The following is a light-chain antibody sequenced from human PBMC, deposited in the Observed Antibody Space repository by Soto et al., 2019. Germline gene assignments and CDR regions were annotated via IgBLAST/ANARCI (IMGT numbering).Light chain of an antibody. V-gene: IGLV7-46*01. CDR3: LLSYSGARV. Sequence: QAVVTQEPSLTVSPGGTVTLTCGSNTGAVTSGHYPYWFQQKPGQAPRTLIYDTNNRHSWTPARFSGSLLGGKAALTLSGAQSEDEADYYCLLSYSGARVFGGGTKLTVL. CDR2: DTN. CDR1: TGAVTSGHY. J-gene: IGLJ3*02.